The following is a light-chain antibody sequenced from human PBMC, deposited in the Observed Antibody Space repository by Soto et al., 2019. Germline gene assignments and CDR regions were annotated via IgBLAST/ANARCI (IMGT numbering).Light chain of an antibody. CDR3: QQYPGYT. CDR2: GAS. Sequence: EIVLTQSPGTLSLSPGERATLSCRASQSVSSIYLAWYQQKPGQAPRLLIYGASSSATGIPDRFSGSGSGTDFTLTISRLEPEDFAVYYCQQYPGYTFGQGTKLEIK. CDR1: QSVSSIY. J-gene: IGKJ2*01. V-gene: IGKV3-20*01.